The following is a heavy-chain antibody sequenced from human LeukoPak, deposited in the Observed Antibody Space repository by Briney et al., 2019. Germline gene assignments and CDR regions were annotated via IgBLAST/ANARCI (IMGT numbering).Heavy chain of an antibody. CDR2: IRGSGGST. J-gene: IGHJ6*03. V-gene: IGHV3-23*01. Sequence: GGSLRLSCAASGFTFSRYGMSWVRQAPGKGLEWVSAIRGSGGSTYYADSVKGRFTISRDNSKNTLYLQMNSLKTEDTAVYYCTTNYSNYAYYYYYYYMDVWGKGTTVTVSS. CDR1: GFTFSRYG. CDR3: TTNYSNYAYYYYYYYMDV. D-gene: IGHD4-11*01.